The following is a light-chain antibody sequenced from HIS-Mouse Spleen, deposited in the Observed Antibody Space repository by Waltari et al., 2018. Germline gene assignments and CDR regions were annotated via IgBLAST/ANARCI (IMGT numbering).Light chain of an antibody. CDR2: AAS. CDR3: QQYYSYPYT. V-gene: IGKV1-8*01. Sequence: AIRMPQSPSSLSASTGDRVTIPCRASQGISSYLAWYQQKPGKAPKLLIYAASTLQSGVPSRFSGSGSGTDFTLTISCLQSEDFATYYCQQYYSYPYTFGQGTKLEIK. CDR1: QGISSY. J-gene: IGKJ2*01.